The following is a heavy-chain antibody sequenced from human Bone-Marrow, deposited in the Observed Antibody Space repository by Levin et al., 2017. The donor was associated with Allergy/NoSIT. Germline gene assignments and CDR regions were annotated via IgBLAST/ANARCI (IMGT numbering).Heavy chain of an antibody. Sequence: NPGGSLRLSCKASGYTFIGYFIHWVRQTPGQGLEWMGWINPNGGDTNYAQKVHGRVTMTRDSSTSTAYMELSSLTSDDTAVYFCARDHPDCSSSSCYGWGQGTLVTVSS. J-gene: IGHJ4*02. CDR1: GYTFIGYF. CDR2: INPNGGDT. CDR3: ARDHPDCSSSSCYG. D-gene: IGHD2-2*01. V-gene: IGHV1-2*02.